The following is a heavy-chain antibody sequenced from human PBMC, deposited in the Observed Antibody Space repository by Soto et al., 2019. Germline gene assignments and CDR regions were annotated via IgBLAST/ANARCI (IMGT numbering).Heavy chain of an antibody. Sequence: GESLKISCKGSRYSFTSYWISWVRQMPGKGLEWMGRIDPSDSYTNYSPSFQGHVTISADKSISTAYLQWSSLKASDTAMYYCARERIVVVPAAVHYYYYGMDVWGQGTTVTVSS. CDR2: IDPSDSYT. CDR3: ARERIVVVPAAVHYYYYGMDV. V-gene: IGHV5-10-1*01. D-gene: IGHD2-2*02. J-gene: IGHJ6*02. CDR1: RYSFTSYW.